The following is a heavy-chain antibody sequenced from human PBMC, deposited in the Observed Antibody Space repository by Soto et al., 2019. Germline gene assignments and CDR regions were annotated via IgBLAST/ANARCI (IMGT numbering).Heavy chain of an antibody. CDR3: ARDFAWAFDY. Sequence: EVQLVESGGGLVHPGGSLRLSCVASGFTFSSYSMNWVRQAPGKGLEWVSYINTNSRTIHYADSVKGRFTISRDNAKNALYLQMNSLRDEDTAVYYCARDFAWAFDYGGQGTLLTVSP. D-gene: IGHD1-26*01. V-gene: IGHV3-48*02. CDR1: GFTFSSYS. J-gene: IGHJ4*02. CDR2: INTNSRTI.